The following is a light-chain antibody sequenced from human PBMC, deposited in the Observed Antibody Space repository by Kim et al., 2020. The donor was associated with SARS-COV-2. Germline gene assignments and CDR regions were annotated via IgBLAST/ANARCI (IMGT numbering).Light chain of an antibody. CDR2: GVS. V-gene: IGKV3-15*01. Sequence: EVVLTQSPATLSVSPGETVTLSCRASQLVSRNIAWYQQRVGQAPRLLIYGVSTPATGIPGRFSGSGSVTDFTLTISGLQSEDLAVYYCQQYNSWPYTAGQGTKLEI. CDR1: QLVSRN. CDR3: QQYNSWPYT. J-gene: IGKJ2*01.